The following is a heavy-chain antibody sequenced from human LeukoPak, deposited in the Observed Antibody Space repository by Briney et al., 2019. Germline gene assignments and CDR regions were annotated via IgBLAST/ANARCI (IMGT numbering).Heavy chain of an antibody. J-gene: IGHJ2*01. CDR1: GVSISSGTYY. D-gene: IGHD3-10*01. CDR2: IYHSGST. Sequence: PSETLSLTCTVSGVSISSGTYYWGWIRQPPGKGLEWIGEIYHSGSTNYNPSLKSRVTISVDKSKNQFSLKLSSVTAADTAVYYCARVYYGSGTRFDLWGRGTLVTVSS. V-gene: IGHV4-39*07. CDR3: ARVYYGSGTRFDL.